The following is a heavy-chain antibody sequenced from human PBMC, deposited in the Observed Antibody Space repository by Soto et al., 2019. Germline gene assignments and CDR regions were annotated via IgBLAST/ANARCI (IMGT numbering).Heavy chain of an antibody. CDR2: INSDGSST. J-gene: IGHJ4*02. Sequence: EVQLVESGGGLVQPGGSVRLSCAASGFTFSSYWMHWVRQAPGKGLVWVSRINSDGSSTSYADSVKGRFTISRDNAKNTLYLQMNSLRAEDTAVYYCAREAPLRYFDWFPDWGQGTLVTVSS. CDR1: GFTFSSYW. D-gene: IGHD3-9*01. CDR3: AREAPLRYFDWFPD. V-gene: IGHV3-74*01.